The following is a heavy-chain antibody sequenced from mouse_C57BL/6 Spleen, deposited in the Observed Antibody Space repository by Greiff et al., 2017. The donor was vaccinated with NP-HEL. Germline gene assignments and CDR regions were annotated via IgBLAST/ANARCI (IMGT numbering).Heavy chain of an antibody. CDR3: ARNWDGDFDY. CDR2: IYPGSGNT. CDR1: GYSFTSYY. Sequence: QVQLQQSGPELVKPGASVKISCKASGYSFTSYYIHWVKQRPGQGLEWIGWIYPGSGNTKYNEKFKGKATLTADTSSSTAYMQLSSLTSEDSPVYYCARNWDGDFDYWGQGTTLTVSS. J-gene: IGHJ2*01. D-gene: IGHD4-1*01. V-gene: IGHV1-66*01.